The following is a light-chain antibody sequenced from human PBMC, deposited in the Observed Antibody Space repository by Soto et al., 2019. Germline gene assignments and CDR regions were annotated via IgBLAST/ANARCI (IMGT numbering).Light chain of an antibody. CDR3: QQYYTTPPT. CDR1: QNVLYNSNNKNY. Sequence: DTVMTQCPDSLAVSLGERATINCKSSQNVLYNSNNKNYLAWCQQKPGQPPKLLIYWASTRESGVPDRYSGSGSGTDFTLTITSLQAEDVAFYYCQQYYTTPPTFGGGTKVEIK. V-gene: IGKV4-1*01. CDR2: WAS. J-gene: IGKJ4*01.